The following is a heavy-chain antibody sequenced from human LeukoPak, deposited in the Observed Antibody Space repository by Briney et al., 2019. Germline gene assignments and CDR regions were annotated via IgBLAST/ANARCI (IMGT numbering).Heavy chain of an antibody. V-gene: IGHV4-59*08. Sequence: SSETLSLTCTVSGGSISSYYWSWIRHPPGKGLEWIGYIYYSGSTNYNPSLKSRVTISVDTSKNQFSLKLSSVTAADTAVYYCARGTNFDYWGQGTLVTVSS. CDR3: ARGTNFDY. CDR2: IYYSGST. CDR1: GGSISSYY. J-gene: IGHJ4*02.